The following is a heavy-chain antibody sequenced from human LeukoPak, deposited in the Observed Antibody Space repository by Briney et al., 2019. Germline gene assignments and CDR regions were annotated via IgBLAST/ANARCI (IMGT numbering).Heavy chain of an antibody. CDR2: ISYDGPNK. CDR3: ARVPSGWFSFFDY. Sequence: GGSLRLSCEASGFTFSNYVMYWVRQAPGKGLEWVAIISYDGPNKYYADSVKGRFTISRDNSKNTLYLQMNSLRPEDAAVYYCARVPSGWFSFFDYWGQGTLVTVSS. D-gene: IGHD6-19*01. V-gene: IGHV3-30-3*01. CDR1: GFTFSNYV. J-gene: IGHJ4*02.